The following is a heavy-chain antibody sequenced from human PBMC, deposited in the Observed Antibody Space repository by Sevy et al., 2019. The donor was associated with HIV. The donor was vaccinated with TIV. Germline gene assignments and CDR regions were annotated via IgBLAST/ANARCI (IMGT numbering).Heavy chain of an antibody. V-gene: IGHV3-30*02. Sequence: GGSLRLSCAASGLIFSHYGMHWVRQAPGKGLEWVAFISYDGSDTYYVDSVKGRFSISRDNSKNTVNLQINSLRTEDTALYYCAKNTAAAGTGGFDYWGQGTLVTVSS. CDR2: ISYDGSDT. CDR3: AKNTAAAGTGGFDY. CDR1: GLIFSHYG. D-gene: IGHD6-13*01. J-gene: IGHJ4*02.